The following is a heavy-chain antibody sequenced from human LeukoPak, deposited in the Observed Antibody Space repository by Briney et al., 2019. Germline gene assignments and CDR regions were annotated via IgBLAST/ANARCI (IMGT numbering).Heavy chain of an antibody. D-gene: IGHD6-19*01. CDR1: GITFSSYG. CDR3: AGGHEQWLDFDY. CDR2: ISYDGSNK. Sequence: GGSLRLSCAASGITFSSYGMHWIRQAPGKGLEWVAVISYDGSNKYYADSVKGRFTISRDNSKNTLYLQMNSLRAEDTAVYYCAGGHEQWLDFDYWGQGTLVTVSS. V-gene: IGHV3-30*03. J-gene: IGHJ4*02.